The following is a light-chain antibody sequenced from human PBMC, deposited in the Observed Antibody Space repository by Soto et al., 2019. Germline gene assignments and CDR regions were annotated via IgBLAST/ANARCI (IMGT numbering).Light chain of an antibody. CDR1: QSVYMN. J-gene: IGKJ2*01. V-gene: IGKV3-15*01. Sequence: EIVMTQSPGTLSVSPGERATLSCRASQSVYMNLAWYQQKPGQPPRLLIYGASTRATGIPDRFSGSGSGTEFTLPIISLQSEDFAVYYCQQYKNWPPYTFGQGTKLELK. CDR3: QQYKNWPPYT. CDR2: GAS.